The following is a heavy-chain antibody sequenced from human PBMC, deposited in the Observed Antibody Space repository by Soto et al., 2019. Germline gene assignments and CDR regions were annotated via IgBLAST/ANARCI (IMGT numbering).Heavy chain of an antibody. Sequence: EVQLVESGGGLVQPGGSLRLSCAASGFTFSSYWMHWVRQAPGKGLVWVSRINSDGSSTSYADSVKGRFTISRDNAKTTLYLQMNSLRAEDTAVYYCARGGRLNWYFDLWGRGTLVTVSS. CDR2: INSDGSST. CDR3: ARGGRLNWYFDL. J-gene: IGHJ2*01. D-gene: IGHD1-26*01. V-gene: IGHV3-74*01. CDR1: GFTFSSYW.